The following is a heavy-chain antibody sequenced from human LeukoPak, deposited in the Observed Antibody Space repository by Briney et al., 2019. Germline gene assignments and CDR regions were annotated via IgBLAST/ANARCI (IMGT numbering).Heavy chain of an antibody. J-gene: IGHJ4*02. V-gene: IGHV4-34*01. Sequence: SSETLSLTCAVYGGSFSGFYWRLIRQPPGKGLEWIGCFYHSGNTYYNPSLKSRVTISVDTSKNQFSLKLSSVTAADTAVYYCAREHFDYWGQGALVTVSS. CDR3: AREHFDY. CDR1: GGSFSGFY. CDR2: FYHSGNT.